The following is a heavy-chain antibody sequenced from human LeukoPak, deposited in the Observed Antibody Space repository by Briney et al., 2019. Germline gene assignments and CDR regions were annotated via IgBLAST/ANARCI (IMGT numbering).Heavy chain of an antibody. D-gene: IGHD3-22*01. V-gene: IGHV3-9*02. CDR1: GFTSDDYA. CDR2: ITWNSDTI. J-gene: IGHJ3*02. Sequence: PGRSLRLSCAASGFTSDDYAMHWVRQAPGKGLEWVSGITWNSDTIDYADSVKGRFTISRDNAKNSLYLQMNSLRVEDTALYYCAKDTTYYYDSSGYDGFDIWGQGTMVTVSS. CDR3: AKDTTYYYDSSGYDGFDI.